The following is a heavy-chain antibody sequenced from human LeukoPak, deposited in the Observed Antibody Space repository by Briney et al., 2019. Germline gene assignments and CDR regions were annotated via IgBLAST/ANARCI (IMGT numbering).Heavy chain of an antibody. D-gene: IGHD3-3*01. V-gene: IGHV4-30-4*01. CDR2: IYYTGST. Sequence: SQTLSLTCTVSGGSISRGDYYWSWIRRPPGKGLEWIGYIYYTGSTHYNPSLKSRVTISVDTSKNQFSLKLSSVTAADTAVYYCAREGFAFNWFDPWGQGTLVTVSS. CDR1: GGSISRGDYY. J-gene: IGHJ5*02. CDR3: AREGFAFNWFDP.